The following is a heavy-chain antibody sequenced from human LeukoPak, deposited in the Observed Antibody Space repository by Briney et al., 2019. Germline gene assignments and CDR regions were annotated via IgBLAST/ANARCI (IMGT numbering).Heavy chain of an antibody. CDR2: ISYDGTNK. CDR1: GFAFGGSG. V-gene: IGHV3-30*03. Sequence: PGGSLRLSCVASGFAFGGSGMHWVRQAPGKGLEWVAVISYDGTNKFYGDSVKGRFTISRDNSKNTLYLQLNSLRTEDTAVYYCARGLDYGDYSDIWGQGTMVTVSS. D-gene: IGHD4-17*01. CDR3: ARGLDYGDYSDI. J-gene: IGHJ3*02.